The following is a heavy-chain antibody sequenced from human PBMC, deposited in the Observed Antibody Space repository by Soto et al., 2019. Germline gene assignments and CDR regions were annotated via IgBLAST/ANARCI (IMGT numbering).Heavy chain of an antibody. CDR1: GDSVSSNSAA. V-gene: IGHV6-1*01. CDR2: TYYRSKWYN. CDR3: ARLVSDCSSTSCYAFDI. D-gene: IGHD2-2*01. J-gene: IGHJ3*02. Sequence: PSQTLSLTCAISGDSVSSNSAAWNWIRQSPSRGLEWLGRTYYRSKWYNDYAVSVKSRITINPDTSKNQFSLQLNSVTPEDTAVYYCARLVSDCSSTSCYAFDIWGQGXMVTV.